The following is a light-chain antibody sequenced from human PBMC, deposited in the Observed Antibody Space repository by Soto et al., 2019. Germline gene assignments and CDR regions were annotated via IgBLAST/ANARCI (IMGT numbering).Light chain of an antibody. CDR3: QQYNSHSLYS. V-gene: IGKV1-5*01. Sequence: DIQMTQSPSILSASVGDRVIITCRASQDVRSWLAWYQQKPGKAPKLLIYFASKLESGVSSRFSGSGSGTEYTLTISSLPPDDFATYYCQQYNSHSLYSFGQGTKLEIK. J-gene: IGKJ2*03. CDR2: FAS. CDR1: QDVRSW.